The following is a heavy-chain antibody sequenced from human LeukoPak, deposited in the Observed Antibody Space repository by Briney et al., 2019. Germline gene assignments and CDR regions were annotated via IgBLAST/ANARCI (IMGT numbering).Heavy chain of an antibody. CDR1: GYTFTDYY. J-gene: IGHJ4*02. CDR2: IIPIFGTA. Sequence: SVKVSCKASGYTFTDYYMHWVRQAPGQGLEWMGGIIPIFGTANYAQKFQGRVTITADESTSTAYMELSSLRSEDTAVYYCARDSTVLMVYATLDYWGQGTLVTVSS. D-gene: IGHD2-8*01. V-gene: IGHV1-69*13. CDR3: ARDSTVLMVYATLDY.